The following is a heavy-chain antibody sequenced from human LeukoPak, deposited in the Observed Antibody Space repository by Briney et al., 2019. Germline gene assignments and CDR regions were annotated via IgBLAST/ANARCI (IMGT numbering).Heavy chain of an antibody. D-gene: IGHD3-10*01. CDR1: GGSFSGYH. Sequence: PSETLSLICAVYGGSFSGYHWNWIRQAPGKGLEWIGEINHNGNTNYNPSLKGRVTISVDTSKNQFSLKLNSVTAADTAVYYCTRRFYDSGSYYDGWYFDYWGQGTLVTVSS. V-gene: IGHV4-34*01. CDR3: TRRFYDSGSYYDGWYFDY. CDR2: INHNGNT. J-gene: IGHJ4*02.